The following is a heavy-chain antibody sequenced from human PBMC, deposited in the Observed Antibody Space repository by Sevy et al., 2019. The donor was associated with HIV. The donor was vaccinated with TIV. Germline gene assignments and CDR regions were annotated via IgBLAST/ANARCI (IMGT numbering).Heavy chain of an antibody. D-gene: IGHD6-19*01. CDR2: INWNSGSL. Sequence: GGSLRLSCAGSGFTFEDYALHWVRQAPGQGLEWLAGINWNSGSLDYADSVKGRFTISRDDAKNSLYLQMDTLRTEDTALYYRAKTPMTEAAPYFDFWGQGTLVTVSS. CDR3: AKTPMTEAAPYFDF. V-gene: IGHV3-9*01. CDR1: GFTFEDYA. J-gene: IGHJ4*02.